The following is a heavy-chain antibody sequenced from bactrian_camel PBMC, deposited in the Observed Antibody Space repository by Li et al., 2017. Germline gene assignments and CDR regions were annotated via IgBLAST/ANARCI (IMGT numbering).Heavy chain of an antibody. V-gene: IGHV3S35*01. CDR2: IANGESIT. Sequence: DVQLVESGGGLVQPGGSLRLSCAASGFTFSSYAMYWVRQAPGEGLEWVSFIANGESITYYADSVKGRATISRDNAKDTVYLQLNSLKTEDTAMYYCTTNQELDSGGYVAADEMVYGMDYWGKGTQVTVS. CDR1: GFTFSSYA. D-gene: IGHD2*01. J-gene: IGHJ7*01.